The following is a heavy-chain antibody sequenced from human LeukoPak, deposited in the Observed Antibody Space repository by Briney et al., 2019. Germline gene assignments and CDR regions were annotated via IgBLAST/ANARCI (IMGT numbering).Heavy chain of an antibody. J-gene: IGHJ4*02. CDR2: INTNSGGT. Sequence: ASVKVSCKASGYTFTSYGISWVRQAPGQGLEWMGWINTNSGGTNYAQKFQGRVTMTRNASISTVYMELSSLRSDDTAVYYCARGAAKDYWGQGTLVTVSS. D-gene: IGHD5-18*01. CDR1: GYTFTSYG. CDR3: ARGAAKDY. V-gene: IGHV1-2*02.